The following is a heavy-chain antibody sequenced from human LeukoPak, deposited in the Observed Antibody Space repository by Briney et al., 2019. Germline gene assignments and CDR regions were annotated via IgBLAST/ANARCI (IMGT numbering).Heavy chain of an antibody. CDR1: GNYC. V-gene: IGHV3-74*01. CDR2: IDRDGSRI. J-gene: IGHJ6*02. Sequence: GGSLRLSCAASGNYCMHWVRQAPGKGLVWVSRIDRDGSRINYADSVKGRFTISRDNGKNTLFLQMNSLRAEDAAVYYCARGHYGLDVWGQGTTVTVSS. CDR3: ARGHYGLDV.